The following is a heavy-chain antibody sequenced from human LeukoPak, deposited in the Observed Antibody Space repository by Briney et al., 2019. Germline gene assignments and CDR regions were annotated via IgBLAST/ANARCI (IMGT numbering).Heavy chain of an antibody. Sequence: GASVKVSCKTSGYSFTDYYMHWVRQAPGQGLEWMGWINPNSCGPSFAQKFQGRVTMTSDTSITTDYMEVRRLRSDDTAIYFYARADRLQGGTYLIGQWGQGTLVTVSS. V-gene: IGHV1-2*02. D-gene: IGHD2-21*01. CDR1: GYSFTDYY. J-gene: IGHJ4*02. CDR3: ARADRLQGGTYLIGQ. CDR2: INPNSCGP.